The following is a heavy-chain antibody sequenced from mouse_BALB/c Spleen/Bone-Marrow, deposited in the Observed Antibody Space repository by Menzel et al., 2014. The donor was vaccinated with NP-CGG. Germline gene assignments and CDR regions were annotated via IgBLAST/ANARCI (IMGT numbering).Heavy chain of an antibody. CDR3: ARSDNYFDY. V-gene: IGHV3-5*02. CDR1: GISITTGNYR. Sequence: EVKVEESGPGLVKPSQTVSLTCTVTGISITTGNYRWSWIRQFPGNKLEWIGYIYYSGTITYNPSLTSRTTITRDTSKNQFFLEMNSLTAEDTATYYCARSDNYFDYWGQGTTLTVSS. J-gene: IGHJ2*01. CDR2: IYYSGTI.